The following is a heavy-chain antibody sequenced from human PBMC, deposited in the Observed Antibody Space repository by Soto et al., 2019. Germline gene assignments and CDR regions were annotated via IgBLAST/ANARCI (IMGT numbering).Heavy chain of an antibody. CDR3: ARGGHVVVVTAALDY. CDR1: GDTFTDYY. D-gene: IGHD2-21*02. CDR2: VNPSGGHT. J-gene: IGHJ4*02. V-gene: IGHV1-46*01. Sequence: QVQLMQSGAEVKKPGASVKVSCKASGDTFTDYYIHWVRQAPGQGLEWMGTVNPSGGHTTYAQHFLGRVTMTRDTSISTLYMALTSLTSDDTAVYYCARGGHVVVVTAALDYWGQGTLVTVSS.